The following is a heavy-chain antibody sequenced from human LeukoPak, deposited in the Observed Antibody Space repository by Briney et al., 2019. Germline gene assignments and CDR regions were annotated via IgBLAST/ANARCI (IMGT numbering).Heavy chain of an antibody. J-gene: IGHJ4*02. V-gene: IGHV3-21*01. CDR1: GFTFSSYT. Sequence: GGALRLSLAASGFTFSSYTMTWVRPAPGKGVEGVSSISISGDYIFYADSVRGRFTISRDNAKNSLYLQMTSLRAEDTAVYYCAKDRLVGGSDRHPLDYRGQGTLVTVSS. D-gene: IGHD1-26*01. CDR2: ISISGDYI. CDR3: AKDRLVGGSDRHPLDY.